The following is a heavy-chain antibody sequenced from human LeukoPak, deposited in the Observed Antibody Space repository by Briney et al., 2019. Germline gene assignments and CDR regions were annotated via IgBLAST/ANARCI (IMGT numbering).Heavy chain of an antibody. Sequence: GGSLRLSCAASGFTFSSYVMSWVRQAPGKGLEWVSGLSDSGGGTYHADSAKGRFTISRDNSKNTLYLQMNSLRAEDTAVYYCAKGGTYDYTSFDYGGQGTLVTVSS. CDR2: LSDSGGGT. V-gene: IGHV3-23*01. CDR1: GFTFSSYV. J-gene: IGHJ4*02. CDR3: AKGGTYDYTSFDY. D-gene: IGHD3-16*01.